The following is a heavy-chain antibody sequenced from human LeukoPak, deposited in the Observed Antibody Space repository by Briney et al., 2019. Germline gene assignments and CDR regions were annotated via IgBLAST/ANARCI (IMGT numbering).Heavy chain of an antibody. CDR1: GGFISSYY. J-gene: IGHJ4*02. CDR2: IYYIGST. CDR3: ARVSGYDWESFYDY. V-gene: IGHV4-59*01. Sequence: KPSETLSLTCTVSGGFISSYYWSWIRQPPGKGLEWIGYIYYIGSTNYNPSLKSRVTISVDTSKNQFSLKLSSVTAADTAMYYCARVSGYDWESFYDYWGQGSLVTVSS. D-gene: IGHD5-12*01.